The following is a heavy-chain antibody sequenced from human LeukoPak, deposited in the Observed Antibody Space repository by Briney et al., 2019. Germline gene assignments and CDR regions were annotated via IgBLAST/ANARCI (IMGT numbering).Heavy chain of an antibody. D-gene: IGHD1-26*01. J-gene: IGHJ4*02. CDR3: ARALGSGTSDH. V-gene: IGHV3-7*01. CDR1: GFTFSISW. Sequence: GGSLRLSCAASGFTFSISWMSLVRPAPGRGLEWVANIKQDGSEKYYVDSVQGRFSISRDNAKNSLYLQMDSLRVDDTAVYYCARALGSGTSDHWGQGTLVTVSS. CDR2: IKQDGSEK.